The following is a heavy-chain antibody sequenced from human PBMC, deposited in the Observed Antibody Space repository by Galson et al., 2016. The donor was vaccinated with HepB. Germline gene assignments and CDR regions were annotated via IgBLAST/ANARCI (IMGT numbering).Heavy chain of an antibody. CDR2: TYYRSKWYS. J-gene: IGHJ5*02. V-gene: IGHV6-1*01. CDR1: GDSVSSNSAA. CDR3: ARASSDRWYAPNNWFDP. D-gene: IGHD6-13*01. Sequence: CAISGDSVSSNSAAWNWIRQSPSRSLEWLGRTYYRSKWYSDFAFSVKGRITINPDTAMNQFSLQLKSVTPEDTAVYYCARASSDRWYAPNNWFDPWGQGTLVTVSS.